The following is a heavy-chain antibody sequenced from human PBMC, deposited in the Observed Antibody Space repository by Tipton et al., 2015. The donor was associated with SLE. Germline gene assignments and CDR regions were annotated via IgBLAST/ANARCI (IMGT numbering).Heavy chain of an antibody. V-gene: IGHV4-61*08. J-gene: IGHJ4*02. CDR3: ARGPFQRWPPGAY. D-gene: IGHD6-19*01. CDR1: GGSFSGGGYH. CDR2: IADTGSP. Sequence: GLVKPSETLSPTCTVSGGSFSGGGYHWTWIRQPPGQGLEWIGEIADTGSPNYNPSLKSRVTISLDTSKSQFSLILNSLTAADTAVYYCARGPFQRWPPGAYWGQGTLVTVSS.